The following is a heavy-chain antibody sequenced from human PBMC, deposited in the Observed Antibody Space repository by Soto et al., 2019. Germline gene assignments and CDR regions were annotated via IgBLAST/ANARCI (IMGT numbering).Heavy chain of an antibody. J-gene: IGHJ5*02. CDR3: AREQICNVDRCSNWFDP. CDR2: IFHTGST. V-gene: IGHV4-4*02. D-gene: IGHD2-15*01. Sequence: QVQLQASGPGLVKPSGTLSLTCDVSGGSISSPNWWIWARQSPGKGLEWIGEIFHTGSTNYNPSLKSRVSISLDKSNNQFSLKLTSVTAADTAVYFCAREQICNVDRCSNWFDPWGQGTLVTVSS. CDR1: GGSISSPNW.